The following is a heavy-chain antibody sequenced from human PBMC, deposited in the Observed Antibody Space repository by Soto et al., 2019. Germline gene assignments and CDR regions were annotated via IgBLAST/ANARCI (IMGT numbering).Heavy chain of an antibody. CDR1: GFTFDDHG. CDR2: ITWNGPTT. Sequence: EVQLVESGGGVVRPGGSLRLSCAASGFTFDDHGMTWVRQAPGKGLEWVSGITWNGPTTGYADSVKGRFTISRDNAQNSLYLQMNSRRVEDTALYYWARDGGVVVAVDAFDFWGQGTMATVSS. J-gene: IGHJ3*01. V-gene: IGHV3-20*04. D-gene: IGHD6-19*01. CDR3: ARDGGVVVAVDAFDF.